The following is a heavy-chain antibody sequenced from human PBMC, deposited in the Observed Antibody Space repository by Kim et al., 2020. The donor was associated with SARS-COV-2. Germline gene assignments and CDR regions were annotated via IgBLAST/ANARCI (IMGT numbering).Heavy chain of an antibody. CDR3: ARLPVVVVAATQYYFDY. D-gene: IGHD2-15*01. Sequence: LTSRVTISVDTSKNQFSLKLSSVTAADTAVYYCARLPVVVVAATQYYFDYWGQGTLVTVSS. V-gene: IGHV4-39*01. J-gene: IGHJ4*02.